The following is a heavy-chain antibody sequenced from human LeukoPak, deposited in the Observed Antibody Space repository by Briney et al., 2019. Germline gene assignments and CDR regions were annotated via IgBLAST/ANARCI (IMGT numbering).Heavy chain of an antibody. J-gene: IGHJ6*03. D-gene: IGHD4-11*01. CDR1: GYSISSGYY. CDR3: ARHDYSNHDYHYYYMDV. CDR2: IYHSGST. Sequence: SETLSLTCAVSGYSISSGYYWGGSRQPPGEGVGGIGSIYHSGSTYYNPSLKSRVTISVDTSKNQFSLKLSSVTAADTAVYYCARHDYSNHDYHYYYMDVWGKGTTVTASS. V-gene: IGHV4-38-2*01.